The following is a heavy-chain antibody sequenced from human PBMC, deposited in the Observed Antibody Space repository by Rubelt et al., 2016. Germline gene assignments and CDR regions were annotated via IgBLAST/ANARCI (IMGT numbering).Heavy chain of an antibody. CDR1: GGSISSSSYY. CDR3: ARLRDNYDSSGYFPDH. V-gene: IGHV4-39*01. J-gene: IGHJ4*02. D-gene: IGHD3-22*01. CDR2: IYYSCIT. Sequence: QLQLQESGPGLVKPSETLSLTCTVSGGSISSSSYYWGCIRQPPGKGLEWIGSIYYSCITSYRPSLKSLVTLSVYTSNNRFSLRLKYVTAADTSRYYCARLRDNYDSSGYFPDHWGQGTPVTVSS.